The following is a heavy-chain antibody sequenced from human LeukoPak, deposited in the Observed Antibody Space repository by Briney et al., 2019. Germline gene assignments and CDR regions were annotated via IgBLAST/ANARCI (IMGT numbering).Heavy chain of an antibody. V-gene: IGHV4-59*11. CDR1: GASISSHF. J-gene: IGHJ6*03. CDR3: AKAQAPPGKVGLGQYYMDV. CDR2: IYYTGTT. Sequence: SETLSLTCTVSGASISSHFWTWVRQPPGKGLELIGYIYYTGTTKYNPSLKSRVTMSVDTSKNQFSPKLSSVSAADTADYYCAKAQAPPGKVGLGQYYMDVWGKGTTVTVSS. D-gene: IGHD6-13*01.